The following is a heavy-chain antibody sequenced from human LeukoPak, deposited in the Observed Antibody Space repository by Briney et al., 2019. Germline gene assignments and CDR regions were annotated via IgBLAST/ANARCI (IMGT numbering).Heavy chain of an antibody. CDR3: VRGSSGTVVRGVAWAWFDP. CDR1: GFTLSNYW. V-gene: IGHV3-7*05. D-gene: IGHD3-10*01. Sequence: GSLRLSCVASGFTLSNYWMTWVRQAPGKGLEWVANIKPDGSENHFVDSVRGRFTISRDNAKDSLYLQMDSLRAEDTAVYYCVRGSSGTVVRGVAWAWFDPWGQGTLVTVSS. J-gene: IGHJ5*02. CDR2: IKPDGSEN.